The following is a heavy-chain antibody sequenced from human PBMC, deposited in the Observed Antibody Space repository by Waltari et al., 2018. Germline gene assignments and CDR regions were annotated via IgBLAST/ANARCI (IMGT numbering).Heavy chain of an antibody. V-gene: IGHV1-69*01. J-gene: IGHJ3*02. CDR3: ARGLGGSYSLQNPFDI. Sequence: QMQLVQSGAEVKKPGSSVKVSCQASGGPFRRYSLTWMRQAPGQGLESLGGMVPMVGRPTCAQKYQGRISIRADESTTTVYMEMFSVTSDDSAVYFCARGLGGSYSLQNPFDIWGQGTLVTVSS. D-gene: IGHD1-26*01. CDR2: MVPMVGRP. CDR1: GGPFRRYS.